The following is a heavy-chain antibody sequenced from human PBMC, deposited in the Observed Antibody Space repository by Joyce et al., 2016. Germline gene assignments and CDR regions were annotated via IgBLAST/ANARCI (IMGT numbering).Heavy chain of an antibody. J-gene: IGHJ4*02. CDR1: GFTFSNYG. V-gene: IGHV3-30*18. CDR2: ITNNAIEK. D-gene: IGHD6-19*01. CDR3: AKNMRSGWYGGFDF. Sequence: QVRLVESGGGVVQPGRSLRLSCAASGFTFSNYGMHWVRQAPGKGLQWVSVITNNAIEKYYVDSVKGRFTISRDNSRNTLYLQMNSLRAEDTAIYYCAKNMRSGWYGGFDFWGQGILVTVSS.